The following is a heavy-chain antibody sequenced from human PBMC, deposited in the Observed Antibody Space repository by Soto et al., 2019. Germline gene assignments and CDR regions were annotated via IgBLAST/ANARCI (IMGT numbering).Heavy chain of an antibody. CDR2: IYSDGST. J-gene: IGHJ6*02. CDR3: ARVMRVGGSSWTNGYYYGMDV. V-gene: IGHV3-53*04. CDR1: GFTVSSNY. D-gene: IGHD2-15*01. Sequence: QPGGSLRLSCAASGFTVSSNYMSWVGQAPGKGLEWVSVIYSDGSTYYADSVKGRFTISRHNSKNTLYLQMNSLRAEDTAVYYCARVMRVGGSSWTNGYYYGMDVWGQGTTVTVSS.